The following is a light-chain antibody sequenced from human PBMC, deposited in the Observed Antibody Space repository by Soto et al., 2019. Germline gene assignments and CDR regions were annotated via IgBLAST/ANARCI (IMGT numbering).Light chain of an antibody. Sequence: DIVLTQSPATLSLSPGERVTLSCRASQSVSNYLAWYQQKPGQAPRLLIYDASKRATGIPARFSGSGTGTDSTVTISSLEPEDSAVYFCQQCSSWPLTFGGGTTVQIK. CDR3: QQCSSWPLT. J-gene: IGKJ4*01. CDR2: DAS. V-gene: IGKV3-11*01. CDR1: QSVSNY.